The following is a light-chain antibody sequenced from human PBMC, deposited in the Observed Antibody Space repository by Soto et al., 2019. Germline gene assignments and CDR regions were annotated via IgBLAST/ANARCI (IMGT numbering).Light chain of an antibody. CDR1: QSVDSTF. Sequence: EVVLTQSPGSLSLSPGQRATLSCRASQSVDSTFFAWYQKKPGQAPRLLIYGASKRATGIPDRFSGSGAGTDFTLIIIRLEPEVFAVYYCQQYMSSVTFGQGTKVEIK. V-gene: IGKV3-20*01. CDR2: GAS. J-gene: IGKJ1*01. CDR3: QQYMSSVT.